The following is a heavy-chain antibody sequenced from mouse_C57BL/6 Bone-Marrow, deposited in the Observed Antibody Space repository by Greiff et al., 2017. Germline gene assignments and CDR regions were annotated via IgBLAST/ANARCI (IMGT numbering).Heavy chain of an antibody. D-gene: IGHD1-1*01. CDR3: ARRTTVGAYYCDY. CDR2: FLPGSGST. Sequence: QVQLQQSGAELMKPGASVKLSCKATGYTFTGYWIEWVKQRPGHGLEWIGEFLPGSGSTNYNEKFKGKATFTADTSSKTAYMQLSSLTTVDSDIYYCARRTTVGAYYCDYWGQGTTLTVSS. CDR1: GYTFTGYW. V-gene: IGHV1-9*01. J-gene: IGHJ2*01.